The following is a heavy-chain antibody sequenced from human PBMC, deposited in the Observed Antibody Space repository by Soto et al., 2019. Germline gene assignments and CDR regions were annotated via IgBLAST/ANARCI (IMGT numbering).Heavy chain of an antibody. CDR1: GFTFSSYG. CDR2: IWYDGSNK. Sequence: GLSLRLSCAASGFTFSSYGMHWVRQAPGKGLEWVAVIWYDGSNKYYADSVKGRFTISRDNSKNTLYLQMNSLRAEDTAVYYCAREDYGDYGAFDIWGQGTMVT. J-gene: IGHJ3*02. V-gene: IGHV3-33*01. D-gene: IGHD4-17*01. CDR3: AREDYGDYGAFDI.